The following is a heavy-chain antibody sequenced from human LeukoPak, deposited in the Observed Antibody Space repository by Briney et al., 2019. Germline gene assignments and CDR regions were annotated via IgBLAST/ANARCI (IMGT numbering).Heavy chain of an antibody. CDR1: GGSISSYY. V-gene: IGHV4-59*08. CDR2: IYYSGST. Sequence: PSETLSLTCTVSGGSISSYYWSWIRQPPGKGLEWIGYIYYSGSTNYNPSLKSRVTISVDTSKNQFSLKLSSVTAADTAVYYCARGLGILTGYYRRGYFDYWGQGTLVTVSS. J-gene: IGHJ4*02. D-gene: IGHD3-9*01. CDR3: ARGLGILTGYYRRGYFDY.